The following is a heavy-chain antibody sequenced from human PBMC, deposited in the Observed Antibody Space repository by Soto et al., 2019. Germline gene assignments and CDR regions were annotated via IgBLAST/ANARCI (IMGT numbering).Heavy chain of an antibody. CDR3: ARAHSSGRNPSDY. CDR1: GFTFSSYA. D-gene: IGHD6-19*01. J-gene: IGHJ4*02. CDR2: ISDDESNK. V-gene: IGHV3-30-3*01. Sequence: QVQLVESGGGVVQPGRSLRLSCAASGFTFSSYAMHWVRQAPGKGLEWVAVISDDESNKYYADSVKGRFTISRDNSKNTLYLQMNSLRASDTAVYYCARAHSSGRNPSDYWGQGTLVTVSS.